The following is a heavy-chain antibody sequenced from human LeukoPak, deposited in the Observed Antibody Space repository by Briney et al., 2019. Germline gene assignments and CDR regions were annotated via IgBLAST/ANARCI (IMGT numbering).Heavy chain of an antibody. CDR1: GFTFRTFW. D-gene: IGHD3-10*01. CDR2: IKQDGYEK. V-gene: IGHV3-7*03. J-gene: IGHJ4*02. Sequence: GGSLRLSCAVSGFTFRTFWMAWVRQAPGKGLEWVATIKQDGYEKHYVDSVRGRFTISRDNAKNLLYLQMNSPRVEDTALYHCVDGESLLYWGQGTLVSVSS. CDR3: VDGESLLY.